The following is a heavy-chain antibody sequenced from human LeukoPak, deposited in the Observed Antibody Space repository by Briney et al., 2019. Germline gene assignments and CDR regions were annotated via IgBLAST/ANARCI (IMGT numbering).Heavy chain of an antibody. Sequence: GGSLRLSCAASGFTFSSYSMNWVRQAPGKGLEWVSSISSSSSYIYYADSVKGRFTISRDNAKNSLYLQMNSLRAEDTAVYYCARPSGSTVTTRGYFQHWGQGTLVTVSS. J-gene: IGHJ1*01. CDR3: ARPSGSTVTTRGYFQH. CDR2: ISSSSSYI. V-gene: IGHV3-21*01. D-gene: IGHD4-17*01. CDR1: GFTFSSYS.